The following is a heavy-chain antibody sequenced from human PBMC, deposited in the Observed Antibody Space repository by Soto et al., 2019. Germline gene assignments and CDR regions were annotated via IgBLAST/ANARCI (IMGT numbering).Heavy chain of an antibody. CDR3: ARDQGYSYGPFDY. Sequence: GGSLRLSCAPTGFTFSTYSMNWVRQAPGKGLEWVSYISSSSSTIYYADSVKGRFTISTDNAKNSLYLQMNSLRAEDTAVYYCARDQGYSYGPFDYWGQGT. CDR1: GFTFSTYS. V-gene: IGHV3-48*01. CDR2: ISSSSSTI. J-gene: IGHJ4*02. D-gene: IGHD5-18*01.